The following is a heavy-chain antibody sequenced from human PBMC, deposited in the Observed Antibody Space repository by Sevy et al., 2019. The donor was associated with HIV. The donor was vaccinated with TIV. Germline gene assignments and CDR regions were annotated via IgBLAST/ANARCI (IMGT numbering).Heavy chain of an antibody. V-gene: IGHV1-69*13. J-gene: IGHJ5*02. CDR3: ARDLGDYYDSSGYRGNWFDP. CDR1: GGTFSSYA. Sequence: ASVKVSCKASGGTFSSYAISWVRQAPGQGLEWMGGIIPIFGTANYAQKSQGRVTITADESTSTAYMELSSLRSEDTAVYYCARDLGDYYDSSGYRGNWFDPWGQGTLVTVSS. CDR2: IIPIFGTA. D-gene: IGHD3-22*01.